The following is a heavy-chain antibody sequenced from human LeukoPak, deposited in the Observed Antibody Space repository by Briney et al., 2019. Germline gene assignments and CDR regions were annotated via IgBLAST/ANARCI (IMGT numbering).Heavy chain of an antibody. D-gene: IGHD1-14*01. CDR3: ATPPEYETYAFDI. J-gene: IGHJ3*02. V-gene: IGHV1-24*01. Sequence: EASVKVSCKVSGYTLTELSMHWVRQAPGKGLEWMGGFDPEDGETIYAQKFQGRVTMTEDTSTDTAYMELSSLRSEDTAVYYCATPPEYETYAFDIGAKGKRFTVS. CDR1: GYTLTELS. CDR2: FDPEDGET.